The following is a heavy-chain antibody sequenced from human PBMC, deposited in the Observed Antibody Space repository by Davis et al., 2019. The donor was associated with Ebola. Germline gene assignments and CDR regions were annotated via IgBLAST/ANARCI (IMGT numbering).Heavy chain of an antibody. J-gene: IGHJ4*02. CDR3: ARGYCSGSSCYSVVSY. CDR2: IKSDGSTK. CDR1: GFSFSRYW. D-gene: IGHD2-15*01. Sequence: HTGGSLRLSCAASGFSFSRYWMHWVRQAPGKGLVWVSRIKSDGSTKSYADSVKGRFTISRDNAKNTLYLQMSSLRAEDTAVYYCARGYCSGSSCYSVVSYWGQGTLVTVSS. V-gene: IGHV3-74*01.